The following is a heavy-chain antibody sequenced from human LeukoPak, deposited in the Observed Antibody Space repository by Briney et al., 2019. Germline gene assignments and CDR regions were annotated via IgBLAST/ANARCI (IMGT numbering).Heavy chain of an antibody. CDR1: GFTFSSYA. CDR2: ISYDGTNK. CDR3: ARDPEHYGSGSYLDY. V-gene: IGHV3-30-3*01. D-gene: IGHD3-10*01. J-gene: IGHJ4*02. Sequence: GGSLRLSCAASGFTFSSYAINWVRQAPGRGLEWVAVISYDGTNKSYADSVKGRFTISRDSSKNTVYLEMNSLRGEDTAVYYCARDPEHYGSGSYLDYWGQGSLVTVSS.